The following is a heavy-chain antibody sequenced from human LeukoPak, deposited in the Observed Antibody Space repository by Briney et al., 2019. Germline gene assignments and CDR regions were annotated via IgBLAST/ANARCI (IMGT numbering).Heavy chain of an antibody. Sequence: SETLSLTCAVYGGSFSGYYWSWIRQPPGQGLEWIGEINHSGSTNYNPSLNSRVTISVATSKNQFSLELSSVTAADTAVYYCASRGPKGRDYWGQGNLVTVSS. CDR2: INHSGST. J-gene: IGHJ4*02. D-gene: IGHD3-10*01. CDR3: ASRGPKGRDY. V-gene: IGHV4-34*01. CDR1: GGSFSGYY.